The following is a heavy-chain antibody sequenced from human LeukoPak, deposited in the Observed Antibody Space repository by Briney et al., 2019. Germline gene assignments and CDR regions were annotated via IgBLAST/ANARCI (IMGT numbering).Heavy chain of an antibody. V-gene: IGHV3-23*03. D-gene: IGHD1-14*01. CDR1: GFTFSSYA. J-gene: IGHJ3*02. Sequence: GGSLRLSCAASGFTFSSYAMSWVRQAPGKGLEWVSVIYSGGSTYYADSVKGRFTISKDNSKNTLSLQMNSLRAEDTAIYYCAKVQIDDREAFDIWGQGTMVTVSS. CDR3: AKVQIDDREAFDI. CDR2: IYSGGST.